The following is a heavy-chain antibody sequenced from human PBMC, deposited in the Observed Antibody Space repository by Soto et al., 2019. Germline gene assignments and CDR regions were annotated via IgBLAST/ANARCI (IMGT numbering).Heavy chain of an antibody. V-gene: IGHV3-33*01. CDR2: IWYDGSNK. J-gene: IGHJ6*02. CDR3: ARERTGDTAMGDYYYGMDV. D-gene: IGHD5-18*01. Sequence: PGGSLRLSCAASGFTFSSYGMHWVRQAPGKGPEWVAVIWYDGSNKYYADSVKGRFTISRDNSKNTLYLQMNSLRAEDTAVDYCARERTGDTAMGDYYYGMDVWGQGTTVTVSS. CDR1: GFTFSSYG.